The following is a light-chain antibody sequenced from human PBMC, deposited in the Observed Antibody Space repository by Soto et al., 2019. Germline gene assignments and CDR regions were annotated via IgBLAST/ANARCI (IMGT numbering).Light chain of an antibody. V-gene: IGKV3-15*01. Sequence: EVVMTQSPATLSVSPGESATLSCRASQSISSSKLAWYQQNPGQAPRLLLFGVSNRATGIPARFSGSGFGTEFILTISSLQPDDFATYWCQHYGGMWTFGQGTKVDI. CDR3: QHYGGMWT. CDR2: GVS. CDR1: QSISSS. J-gene: IGKJ1*01.